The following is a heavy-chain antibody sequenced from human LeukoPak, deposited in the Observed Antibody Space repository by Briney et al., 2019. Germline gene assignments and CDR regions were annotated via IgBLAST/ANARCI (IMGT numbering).Heavy chain of an antibody. Sequence: SVKVSCKASGGTFSSYAISWVRQAPGRGLEWMGGIIPIFGTTNYAQKFQDRVTITADKSTSTAYMELSSLRSEDTAVYYCARDTAMVTVLPYYYYMDVWGKGTTVTISS. CDR3: ARDTAMVTVLPYYYYMDV. D-gene: IGHD5-18*01. CDR1: GGTFSSYA. J-gene: IGHJ6*03. V-gene: IGHV1-69*06. CDR2: IIPIFGTT.